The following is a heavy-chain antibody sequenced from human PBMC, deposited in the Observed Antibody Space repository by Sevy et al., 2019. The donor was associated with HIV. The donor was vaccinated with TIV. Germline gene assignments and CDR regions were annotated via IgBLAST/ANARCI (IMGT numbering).Heavy chain of an antibody. J-gene: IGHJ6*03. CDR1: GFTFSSYS. CDR2: ISSSSSYI. CDR3: ARDGDTAMVTPDYYYYMDV. Sequence: GGSLRLSCAASGFTFSSYSMNWVRQAPGKGLEWVSSISSSSSYIYYADSVKGRFTISRDKAKNSLYLQMNSLRAEDTAVYYCARDGDTAMVTPDYYYYMDVWGKGTRVTVSS. V-gene: IGHV3-21*01. D-gene: IGHD5-18*01.